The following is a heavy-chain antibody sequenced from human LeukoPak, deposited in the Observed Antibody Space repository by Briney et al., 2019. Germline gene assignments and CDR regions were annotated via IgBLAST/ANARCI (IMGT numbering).Heavy chain of an antibody. CDR3: ARRGTLYWYFDL. Sequence: SETLSLTCAVYGGSFSAYYWSWIRQPPGKGLEWIGEINHSGTTNYNPSLERRVTMSVDTSKNQFSLKLSSVTAADTAVYYCARRGTLYWYFDLWGRGTLVTVSS. J-gene: IGHJ2*01. CDR2: INHSGTT. V-gene: IGHV4-34*01. CDR1: GGSFSAYY. D-gene: IGHD1-1*01.